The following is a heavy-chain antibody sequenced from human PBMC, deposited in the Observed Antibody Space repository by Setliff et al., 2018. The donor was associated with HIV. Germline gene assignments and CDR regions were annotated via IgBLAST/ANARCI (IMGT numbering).Heavy chain of an antibody. CDR2: IYYSGST. Sequence: SETLSLTCTVSGGSITRGGDFWSWIRQHPGKGLEWIGFIYYSGSTYHNPSLKSRVTISVDTSKNQFSLKLNSVTAADTAVYYCARAGDCTEASCPKARFDPWGPGILVTVSS. CDR3: ARAGDCTEASCPKARFDP. D-gene: IGHD2-8*02. J-gene: IGHJ5*02. CDR1: GGSITRGGDF. V-gene: IGHV4-31*02.